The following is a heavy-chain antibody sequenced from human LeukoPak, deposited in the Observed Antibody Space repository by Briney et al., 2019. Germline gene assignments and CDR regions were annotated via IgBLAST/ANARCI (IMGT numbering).Heavy chain of an antibody. CDR2: INGSSSNT. CDR3: AKDPLGVVDAFDL. D-gene: IGHD2-21*01. CDR1: GFTFRTDA. Sequence: GGSLRLSCVGSGFTFRTDAMNWVRQAPGKGLEWVSTINGSSSNTYYAESVKGRFTISRDNSKNTVFLQMNSLRAEDTAIYYCAKDPLGVVDAFDLWGQGTVVTVSS. V-gene: IGHV3-23*01. J-gene: IGHJ3*01.